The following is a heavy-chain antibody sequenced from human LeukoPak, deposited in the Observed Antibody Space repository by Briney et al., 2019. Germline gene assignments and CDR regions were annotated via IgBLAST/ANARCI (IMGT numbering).Heavy chain of an antibody. V-gene: IGHV4-34*01. D-gene: IGHD4-17*01. CDR1: GGSISSYY. CDR3: ARTDYGDYYYFDY. CDR2: INHSGST. Sequence: SETLSLTCTVSGGSISSYYWSWIRQTPGKGLEWIGEINHSGSTNYNPSLKSRVTISVDTSKNQFSLKLTSVAAADTAVYYCARTDYGDYYYFDYWGQGTLVTVSS. J-gene: IGHJ4*02.